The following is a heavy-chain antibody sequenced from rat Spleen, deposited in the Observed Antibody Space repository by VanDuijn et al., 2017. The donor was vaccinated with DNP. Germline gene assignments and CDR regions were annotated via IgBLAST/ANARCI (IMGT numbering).Heavy chain of an antibody. V-gene: IGHV5-25*01. CDR3: ATHLHTYLGSYFDY. Sequence: EVQLVESGGGLVQPGRSLKLSCAASGFTFSDYYMAWVRQAPTKGLEWVASISPSGRSTYYRDSVKGQFTISRDNAQNTLYLQVDSLRSEDTATYYCATHLHTYLGSYFDYWGQGVMVTVSS. CDR2: ISPSGRST. J-gene: IGHJ2*01. D-gene: IGHD2-1*01. CDR1: GFTFSDYY.